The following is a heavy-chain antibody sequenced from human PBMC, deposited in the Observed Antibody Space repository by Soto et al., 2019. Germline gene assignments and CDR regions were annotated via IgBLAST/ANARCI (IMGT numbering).Heavy chain of an antibody. V-gene: IGHV1-58*02. Sequence: QMQLVQSGPEVKKPGTSVKVSCKASGFTFTSSAMQWVRQARGQRLEWIGWIVVGSGNTNYAQKFQERVTITRDMSTSTAYMELSSLRSEDTAVYYCAAAGIPLWFGESLGWFDPWGQGTLVTVSS. CDR2: IVVGSGNT. CDR1: GFTFTSSA. D-gene: IGHD3-10*01. CDR3: AAAGIPLWFGESLGWFDP. J-gene: IGHJ5*02.